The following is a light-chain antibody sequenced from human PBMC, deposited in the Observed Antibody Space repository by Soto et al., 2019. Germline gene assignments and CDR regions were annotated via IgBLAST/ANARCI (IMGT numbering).Light chain of an antibody. Sequence: EIVLTQSPGTLSLSPGERATLSCRASQSVTSSYLAWYQQPPGLARRLLMYGSYSRATGIPSRFSGSASGNYFPLTISRLEPEDFAVYYRQRYGSSPQTFGQGTKVDIK. J-gene: IGKJ1*01. CDR1: QSVTSSY. V-gene: IGKV3-20*01. CDR3: QRYGSSPQT. CDR2: GSY.